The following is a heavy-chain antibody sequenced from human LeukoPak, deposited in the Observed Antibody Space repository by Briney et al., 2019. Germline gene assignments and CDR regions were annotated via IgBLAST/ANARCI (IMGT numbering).Heavy chain of an antibody. J-gene: IGHJ4*02. CDR3: ARTDYYDSRRFDY. Sequence: PSQTLSLTCTVSGGSISSGGYYWSWIRQPPGKGLEWIGYIYYSGSTYYNPSLKSRVTISVDTSKNQFSLKLSSVTAADTAVYYCARTDYYDSRRFDYWGQGTLVTVSS. CDR2: IYYSGST. V-gene: IGHV4-30-4*08. CDR1: GGSISSGGYY. D-gene: IGHD3-22*01.